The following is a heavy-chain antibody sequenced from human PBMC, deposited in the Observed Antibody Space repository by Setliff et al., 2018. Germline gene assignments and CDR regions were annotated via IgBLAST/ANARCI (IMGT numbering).Heavy chain of an antibody. CDR1: GGTFTYYY. CDR2: ITHTGTTGST. V-gene: IGHV4-34*01. J-gene: IGHJ5*02. Sequence: SETLSLTCAASGGTFTYYYWTWIRQSPAKGLEWIGEITHTGTTGSTKYNPSLKSRVTMSIDTSKNQFSLMVTSVTAADTAVYYCARGRNVASRLLDTWGQGTLVTVSS. CDR3: ARGRNVASRLLDT. D-gene: IGHD6-6*01.